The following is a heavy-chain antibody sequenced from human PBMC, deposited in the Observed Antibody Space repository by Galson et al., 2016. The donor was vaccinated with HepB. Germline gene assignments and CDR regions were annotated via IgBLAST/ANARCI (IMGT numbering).Heavy chain of an antibody. CDR2: ISGSGAST. CDR1: GFTFSNYD. CDR3: AKGQQLAYFDY. J-gene: IGHJ4*02. D-gene: IGHD6-13*01. Sequence: SLRLSCAASGFTFSNYDMSWVRQAPGRGLEWVSGISGSGASTTYADSVKGRFTISGDNSKNTLYLQMNSLRAEDTAVHYCAKGQQLAYFDYWGQGTLVTVSS. V-gene: IGHV3-23*01.